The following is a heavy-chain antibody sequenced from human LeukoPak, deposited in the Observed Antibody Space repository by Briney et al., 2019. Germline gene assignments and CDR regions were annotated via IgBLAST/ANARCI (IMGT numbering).Heavy chain of an antibody. D-gene: IGHD3-10*01. CDR1: GITLSNYG. CDR3: AKRGVVIRIILVGFHKEAYYFDS. Sequence: GGSLRLSCAVSGITLSNYGMTWVRQAPGKGLEWVAGLSGSGGSTNYADSVKGRFTISRDNAKNTLYLQMNSLRAEDTAVYFCAKRGVVIRIILVGFHKEAYYFDSWGQGVLVTVSS. CDR2: LSGSGGST. J-gene: IGHJ4*02. V-gene: IGHV3-23*01.